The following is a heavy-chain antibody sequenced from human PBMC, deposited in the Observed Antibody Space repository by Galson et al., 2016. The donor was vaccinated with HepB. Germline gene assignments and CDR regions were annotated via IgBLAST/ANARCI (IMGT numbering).Heavy chain of an antibody. CDR1: GLTFSDYA. V-gene: IGHV3-23*01. CDR3: ESGAHSRSFTWFDP. CDR2: VTGSGGST. D-gene: IGHD6-13*01. Sequence: SLRLSCAASGLTFSDYAMNWVRQAPGKGLEWVSTVTGSGGSTYYADSVKGRFTISRDNSKNTLYLQMNSLRADDTAVYYCESGAHSRSFTWFDPWGQGTPVTVSS. J-gene: IGHJ5*02.